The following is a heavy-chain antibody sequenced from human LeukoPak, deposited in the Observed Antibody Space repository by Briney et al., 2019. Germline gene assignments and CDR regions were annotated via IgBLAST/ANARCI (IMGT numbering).Heavy chain of an antibody. J-gene: IGHJ5*02. Sequence: GGSLRLSCAVSGVTVSSTDMSWVRQAPGKGLEWVSVIFSGGGTYYTGSVKGRFTISRDNSKNTLYLQMNSLRAEDTAVYHCARAPLVLQYRWWFDPWGQGTLVIVSS. CDR2: IFSGGGT. CDR1: GVTVSSTD. V-gene: IGHV3-53*01. D-gene: IGHD2-8*02. CDR3: ARAPLVLQYRWWFDP.